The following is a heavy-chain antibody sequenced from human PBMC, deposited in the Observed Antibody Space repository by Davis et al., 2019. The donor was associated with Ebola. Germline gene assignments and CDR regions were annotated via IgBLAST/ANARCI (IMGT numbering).Heavy chain of an antibody. CDR3: ARSGLSFGVVKYHYGMDA. CDR2: IWYDGSNK. CDR1: GFPFNYYG. D-gene: IGHD3-3*01. Sequence: GESLKISCAASGFPFNYYGMHWVRQAPGKGLEWLTFIWYDGSNKYYADSVKGRFTISRDNSKNTLYLQMNSLRAEDTAVYYYARSGLSFGVVKYHYGMDAWGKGTTVTVSS. V-gene: IGHV3-30*02. J-gene: IGHJ6*04.